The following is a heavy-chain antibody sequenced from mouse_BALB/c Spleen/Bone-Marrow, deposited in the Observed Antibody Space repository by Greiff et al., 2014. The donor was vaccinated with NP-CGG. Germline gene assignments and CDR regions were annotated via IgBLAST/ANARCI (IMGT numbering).Heavy chain of an antibody. CDR2: INPDSGTI. V-gene: IGHV4-1*02. CDR1: GFDFSRYW. J-gene: IGHJ3*01. D-gene: IGHD2-3*01. CDR3: ARNGYYGWIAY. Sequence: VQLQQSGGGLVQPGGSLELSCAASGFDFSRYWMTWVRQAPGKGLEWIGEINPDSGTINYTPSLKDKFIISRNNAKNTLYLQMSKVRSEDTALYYCARNGYYGWIAYWGQGTLVTVSA.